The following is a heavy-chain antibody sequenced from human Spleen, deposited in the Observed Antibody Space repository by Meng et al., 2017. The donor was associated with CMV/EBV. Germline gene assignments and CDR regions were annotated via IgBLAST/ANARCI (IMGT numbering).Heavy chain of an antibody. CDR3: AREGVGYCSSTSCYEYYFDY. J-gene: IGHJ4*02. Sequence: FDDYGMSWVRQAPGKGLGWVSGINWNGGSTGYADSVKGRFTISRDNAKNSLYLQMNSLRAEDTALYYCAREGVGYCSSTSCYEYYFDYWGQGTLVTVSS. CDR2: INWNGGST. V-gene: IGHV3-20*03. D-gene: IGHD2-2*01. CDR1: FDDYG.